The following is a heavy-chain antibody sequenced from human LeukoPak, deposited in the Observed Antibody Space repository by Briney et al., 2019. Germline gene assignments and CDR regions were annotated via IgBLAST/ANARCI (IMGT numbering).Heavy chain of an antibody. CDR3: AKRGVVIRVILVGFHKEAYYFDS. CDR2: ISGRGGSA. CDR1: GITLSNYG. J-gene: IGHJ4*02. D-gene: IGHD3-22*01. Sequence: GGSLTLSCAVSGITLSNYGMSWVRQAPGKGLEWVAGISGRGGSANYADSVKGRFTISRDNPKNTLFLQMKSLRAEDTAVYFCAKRGVVIRVILVGFHKEAYYFDSWGQGALVTVSS. V-gene: IGHV3-23*01.